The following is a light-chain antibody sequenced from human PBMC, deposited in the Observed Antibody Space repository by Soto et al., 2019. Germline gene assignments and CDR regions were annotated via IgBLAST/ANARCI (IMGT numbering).Light chain of an antibody. V-gene: IGKV3-15*01. CDR3: QQYNTWSPLT. J-gene: IGKJ4*01. CDR2: GAS. Sequence: EIVMTQSTATLSVSPGERATLSCRASQSVSNNLAWYQQKPGQAPRLLIYGASTRATGIPARFSGSGSGTEFTLTISSLQSEDFAVYSCQQYNTWSPLTFGGGTKVETK. CDR1: QSVSNN.